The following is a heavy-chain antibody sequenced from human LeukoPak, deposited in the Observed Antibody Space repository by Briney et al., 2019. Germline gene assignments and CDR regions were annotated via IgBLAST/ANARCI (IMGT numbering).Heavy chain of an antibody. CDR3: ASSHKGSGFIFDY. D-gene: IGHD6-19*01. Sequence: GGSLRLSCAASGFTFSSYGMRWVRQAPGKGLEWVAVIWYDGSNKYYANSVKGRFTISRDNSKNTLYLQMNSLRAEDTAVYYCASSHKGSGFIFDYWGQGTLVTVSS. CDR1: GFTFSSYG. CDR2: IWYDGSNK. J-gene: IGHJ4*02. V-gene: IGHV3-33*01.